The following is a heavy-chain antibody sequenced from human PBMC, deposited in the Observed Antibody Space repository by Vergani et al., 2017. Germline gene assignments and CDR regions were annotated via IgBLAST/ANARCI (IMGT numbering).Heavy chain of an antibody. D-gene: IGHD3-10*01. J-gene: IGHJ5*02. V-gene: IGHV4-34*01. CDR3: ARGRWDYYGSGSQTTPRGRFDP. CDR2: INHSGST. Sequence: QVQLQQWGAGLLKPSETLSLTCAVYGGSFSGYYWSWIRQPPGQGLEWIGEINHSGSTNYNPSLKSRVTISVDTSKNQFSPKLSAVTAADTAVYYCARGRWDYYGSGSQTTPRGRFDPWGQGTLVTVSS. CDR1: GGSFSGYY.